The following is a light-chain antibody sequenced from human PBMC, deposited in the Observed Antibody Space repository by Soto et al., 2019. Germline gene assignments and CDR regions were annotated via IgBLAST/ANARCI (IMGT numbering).Light chain of an antibody. J-gene: IGKJ2*03. CDR3: QQYNNYLYS. V-gene: IGKV3-11*01. Sequence: EIVLTQSPATLSLSPGEGATLSCRASQNVSRFLAWYQRRPGQAPRLLIYDASNRASGIPARFTGSGSGTDFTLTISSLQPDDFATYYCQQYNNYLYSFGQGTKLEIK. CDR1: QNVSRF. CDR2: DAS.